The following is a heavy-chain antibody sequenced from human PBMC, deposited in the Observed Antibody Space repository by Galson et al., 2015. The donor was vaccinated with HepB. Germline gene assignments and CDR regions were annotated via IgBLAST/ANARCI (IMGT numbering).Heavy chain of an antibody. J-gene: IGHJ4*02. CDR1: GFTFSSYA. Sequence: SLRLSCAASGFTFSSYAMHWVRQAPGKGLEWVAVISYDGSNKYYADSVKGRFTISRDNSKNTLYLQMNSLRAEDTAVYYCARNGRYSGSYYRSRPFDYWGQGTLVTVSS. CDR2: ISYDGSNK. D-gene: IGHD1-26*01. V-gene: IGHV3-30*04. CDR3: ARNGRYSGSYYRSRPFDY.